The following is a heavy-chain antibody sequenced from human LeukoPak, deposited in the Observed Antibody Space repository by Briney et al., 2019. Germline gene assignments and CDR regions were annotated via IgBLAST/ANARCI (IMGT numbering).Heavy chain of an antibody. CDR1: GFTFTNAW. D-gene: IGHD6-19*01. J-gene: IGHJ4*02. CDR3: TRYSSGWY. Sequence: PGGSLRLSCAASGFTFTNAWMSWVRQAPGQGLEWVGRIRSKTDGGTADYAAPVKGRFTISRDDSKNTLYLQMHSLKAEDTAVYYCTRYSSGWYWGQGTLVTVSS. CDR2: IRSKTDGGTA. V-gene: IGHV3-15*01.